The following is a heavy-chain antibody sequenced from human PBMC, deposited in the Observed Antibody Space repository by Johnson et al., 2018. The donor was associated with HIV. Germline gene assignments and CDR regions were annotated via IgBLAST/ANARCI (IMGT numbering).Heavy chain of an antibody. J-gene: IGHJ3*02. CDR2: IWYDGSNK. Sequence: QVQLVESGGGLVQPGGSLRLSCAASGFTFSSYGMHWVRQAPGKGLEWVAVIWYDGSNKYYADSVTGRFTISRDNSKNTLYLQMSSLRAEDTAVYYCAKDLVVTAPGAFDIWGQGTMVTVSS. CDR1: GFTFSSYG. V-gene: IGHV3-30*02. D-gene: IGHD2-21*02. CDR3: AKDLVVTAPGAFDI.